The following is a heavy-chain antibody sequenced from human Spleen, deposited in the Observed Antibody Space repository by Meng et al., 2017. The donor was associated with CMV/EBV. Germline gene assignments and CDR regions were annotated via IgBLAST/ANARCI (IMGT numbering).Heavy chain of an antibody. CDR1: GGSFSGYY. D-gene: IGHD2-15*01. Sequence: QGQLQQWGAGLLKPSETLPLTCAVYGGSFSGYYWSWIRQPPGKGLEWIGEINHSGSTNYNPSLKSRVTISVDTSKNQFSLKLSSVTAADTAVYYCARGGPPRKIGSAYYFDYWGQGTLVTVSS. J-gene: IGHJ4*02. CDR2: INHSGST. CDR3: ARGGPPRKIGSAYYFDY. V-gene: IGHV4-34*01.